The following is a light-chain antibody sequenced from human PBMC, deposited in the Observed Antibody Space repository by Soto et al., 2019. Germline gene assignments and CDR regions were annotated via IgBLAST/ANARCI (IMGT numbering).Light chain of an antibody. Sequence: EIVLTQSPATLSLSPGERATLSCRASQSVRSYLRWYQQKPGQAPRLLIFDVSKRAPGIPARFSGSGSGTDFTLTISSLEPEDCAVYYCQKRVNGPTFGGGTKVEIK. CDR1: QSVRSY. CDR2: DVS. CDR3: QKRVNGPT. J-gene: IGKJ4*01. V-gene: IGKV3-11*01.